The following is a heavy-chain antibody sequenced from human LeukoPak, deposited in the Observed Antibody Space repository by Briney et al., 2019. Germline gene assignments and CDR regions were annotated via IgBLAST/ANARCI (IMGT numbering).Heavy chain of an antibody. CDR3: ARDSATVATPYFDY. CDR2: INSNSGGT. J-gene: IGHJ4*02. Sequence: ASVKVSCKASGYTFTGYYLHWVRQAPGQGLEWMGWINSNSGGTNYAQKFQGRVTMTRDTSITTVYMELSRLRSDDTAVYYCARDSATVATPYFDYWGQGTLVTVSS. CDR1: GYTFTGYY. V-gene: IGHV1-2*02. D-gene: IGHD4-23*01.